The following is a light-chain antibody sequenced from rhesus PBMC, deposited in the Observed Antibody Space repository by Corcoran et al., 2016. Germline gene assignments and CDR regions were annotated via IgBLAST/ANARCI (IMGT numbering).Light chain of an antibody. V-gene: IGKV1-74*01. CDR3: QHNYGTPLT. CDR1: ENVNNY. J-gene: IGKJ4*01. CDR2: KAS. Sequence: DIQMTQSPSSLSASVGDRVTITCRTSENVNNYLNWYQQKTGKAPKLLIFKASTLQSGVPSRFSGSGSGTDYTFTISSLQSEDVATYSCQHNYGTPLTFGGGTKVEIK.